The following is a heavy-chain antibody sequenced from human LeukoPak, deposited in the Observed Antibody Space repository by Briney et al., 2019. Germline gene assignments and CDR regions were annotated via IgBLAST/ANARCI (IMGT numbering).Heavy chain of an antibody. CDR3: AKVRGTYYYMDV. CDR2: ISGGGGST. J-gene: IGHJ6*03. V-gene: IGHV3-23*01. CDR1: EFTFRSFA. Sequence: GGSLRLSCRASEFTFRSFAMNWVRQAPGKGLEWVSTISGGGGSTYYADSVKGRFAISRDNLNNTLYLQMDSLRADDTAVYYCAKVRGTYYYMDVWGKGTTVTVSS.